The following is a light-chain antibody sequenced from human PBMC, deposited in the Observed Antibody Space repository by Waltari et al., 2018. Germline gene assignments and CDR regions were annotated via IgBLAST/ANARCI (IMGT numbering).Light chain of an antibody. V-gene: IGLV2-14*01. J-gene: IGLJ1*01. CDR3: SSYTSSSAPFV. CDR1: YLDIGANSY. CDR2: EGS. Sequence: QSALTQPASVSGSPGQSITISCPATYLDIGANSYVSWYQQPPDKVPKHILFEGSNRPSEVSNRFSGFKSGNTASLTISGLQPEDEADYYCSSYTSSSAPFVFGSGTKVTVL.